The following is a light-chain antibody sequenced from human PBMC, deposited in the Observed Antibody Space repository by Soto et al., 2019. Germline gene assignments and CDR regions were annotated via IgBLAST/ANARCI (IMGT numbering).Light chain of an antibody. Sequence: EIVLTQSPGTLSLSPGARATLSCRASQSVASSFIAWFQQKPGQPPRLLIYTASSRAPGIPDRFTASGSGTYFTLIINRLEPEDFAVYYCHKYGPSPLTFVGGTKVEI. CDR2: TAS. CDR3: HKYGPSPLT. J-gene: IGKJ4*01. CDR1: QSVASSF. V-gene: IGKV3-20*01.